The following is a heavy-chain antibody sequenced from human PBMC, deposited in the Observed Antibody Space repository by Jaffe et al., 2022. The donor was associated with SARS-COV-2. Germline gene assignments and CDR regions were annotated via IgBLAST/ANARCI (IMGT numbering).Heavy chain of an antibody. CDR1: GFTFSSYA. J-gene: IGHJ4*02. Sequence: EVQLLESGGGLVQPGGSLRLSCAASGFTFSSYAMSWVRQAPGKGLEWVSAISGSGGSTYYADSVKGRFTISRDNSKNTLYLQMNSLRAEDTAVYYCAKEKAKGEYKGGYYFDYWGQGTLVTVSS. D-gene: IGHD3-16*01. V-gene: IGHV3-23*01. CDR2: ISGSGGST. CDR3: AKEKAKGEYKGGYYFDY.